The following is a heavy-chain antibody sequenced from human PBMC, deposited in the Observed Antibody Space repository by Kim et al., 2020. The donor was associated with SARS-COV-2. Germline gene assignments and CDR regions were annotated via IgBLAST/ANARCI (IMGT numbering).Heavy chain of an antibody. Sequence: GGSLRLSCAGSGFTFGHCAAHWVRQVPGKGLEWVALITGDGGRRSYGDSVKGRFTVSRDNTKNSLYLQMNSLRAEDTALYYCAKDKSGQSRCFPYYY. CDR3: AKDKSGQSRCFPYYY. J-gene: IGHJ6*01. CDR1: GFTFGHCA. V-gene: IGHV3-43*02. CDR2: ITGDGGRR. D-gene: IGHD3-16*02.